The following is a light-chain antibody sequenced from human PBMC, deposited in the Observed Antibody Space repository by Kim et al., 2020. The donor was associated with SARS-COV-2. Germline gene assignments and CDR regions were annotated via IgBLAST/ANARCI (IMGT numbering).Light chain of an antibody. CDR3: GADHGSGSNFVYV. CDR1: SGYSNYK. CDR2: VGTGGIVG. Sequence: CPLSSGYSNYKVDWYQQRPGKGPRFVMRVGTGGIVGSKGDGIPDRFSVLGSGLNRYLTIKNIQEEDESDYHCGADHGSGSNFVYVFGTGTKVTVL. J-gene: IGLJ1*01. V-gene: IGLV9-49*01.